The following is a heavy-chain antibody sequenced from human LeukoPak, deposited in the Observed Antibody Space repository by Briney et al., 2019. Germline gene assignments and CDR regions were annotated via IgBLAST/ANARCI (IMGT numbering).Heavy chain of an antibody. CDR1: GGSFSGYY. CDR2: INHSGST. Sequence: SSETLSLTCAVYGGSFSGYYWSWIRQPPGKGLEWIGEINHSGSTNYNPSLKSRVTISVDTSKNQFSLKLSSVNAADTAVYYCARKRATYYYDSSGYYYEPFDYFDYWGQGTLVTVSS. V-gene: IGHV4-34*01. CDR3: ARKRATYYYDSSGYYYEPFDYFDY. D-gene: IGHD3-22*01. J-gene: IGHJ4*02.